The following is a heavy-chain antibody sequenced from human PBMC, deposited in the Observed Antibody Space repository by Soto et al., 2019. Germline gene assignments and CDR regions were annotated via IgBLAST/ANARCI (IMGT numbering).Heavy chain of an antibody. CDR2: TYYRSKWYN. V-gene: IGHV6-1*01. CDR1: GDSVSSNSAA. D-gene: IGHD2-15*01. CDR3: AMGSWYDAFDI. Sequence: PSQTLSLTCAISGDSVSSNSAACTWIRQSPSRGLEWLGRTYYRSKWYNDYAVSVKSRITINPDTSKNQFSLQLNSVTPEDTAVYYCAMGSWYDAFDIWGQGTMVTVSS. J-gene: IGHJ3*02.